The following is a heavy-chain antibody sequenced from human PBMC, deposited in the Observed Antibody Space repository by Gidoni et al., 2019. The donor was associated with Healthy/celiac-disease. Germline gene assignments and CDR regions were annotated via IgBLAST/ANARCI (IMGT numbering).Heavy chain of an antibody. Sequence: EVQLLESGGGLVQPGGSLRLSCAASGFTFSSYAMSLVRPAPGKGLEWVSAISGSGGSTYYADSVKGRFTISRDNSKNTLYLQMNSLRAEDTAVYYCAKTSALKHCSSTSCYLPGKYYYGMDVWGQGTTVTVSS. CDR2: ISGSGGST. J-gene: IGHJ6*02. CDR1: GFTFSSYA. V-gene: IGHV3-23*01. D-gene: IGHD2-2*01. CDR3: AKTSALKHCSSTSCYLPGKYYYGMDV.